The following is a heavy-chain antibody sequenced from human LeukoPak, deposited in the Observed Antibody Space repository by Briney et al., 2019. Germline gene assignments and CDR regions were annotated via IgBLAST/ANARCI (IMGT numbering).Heavy chain of an antibody. V-gene: IGHV4-39*01. CDR3: ARHNSEDIVVVVAENNWFDP. Sequence: SETLSLTCTVSGGSIGSSSYYWGWIRQPPGKGLEWIGSIYYSGSTYYNPSLKSQVTISVDTSKNQFSLKLSSVTAADMAVYYCARHNSEDIVVVVAENNWFDPWGQGTLVTVSS. D-gene: IGHD2-15*01. J-gene: IGHJ5*02. CDR2: IYYSGST. CDR1: GGSIGSSSYY.